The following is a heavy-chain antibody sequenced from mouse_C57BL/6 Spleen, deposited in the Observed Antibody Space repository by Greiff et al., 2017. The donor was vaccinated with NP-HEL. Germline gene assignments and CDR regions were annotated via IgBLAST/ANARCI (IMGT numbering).Heavy chain of an antibody. CDR2: IDPSDSET. CDR3: ARGAYDYDGAY. V-gene: IGHV1-52*01. Sequence: QVQLQQPGAELVRPGSSVKLSCKASGYTFTSYWMHWVKQRPIQGLEWIGNIDPSDSETHYNQKFKDKATLTVDKSSSTAYMQLSRLTSEDSAVYYCARGAYDYDGAYWGQGTLVTVSA. J-gene: IGHJ3*01. CDR1: GYTFTSYW. D-gene: IGHD2-4*01.